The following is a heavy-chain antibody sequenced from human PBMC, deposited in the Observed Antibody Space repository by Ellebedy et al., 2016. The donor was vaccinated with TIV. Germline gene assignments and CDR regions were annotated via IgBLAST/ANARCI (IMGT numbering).Heavy chain of an antibody. J-gene: IGHJ4*02. CDR3: ALPPDYYGSGSFDY. V-gene: IGHV3-7*03. CDR1: GFVFSNYW. D-gene: IGHD3-10*01. Sequence: PGGSLRLSCAASGFVFSNYWMSWVRQAPGKGLEWVASINQHGNEQYYVDSVKGRFTISRDNTRTSVSLQMNSLRVDDTAVYFCALPPDYYGSGSFDYWGQGALVTVSS. CDR2: INQHGNEQ.